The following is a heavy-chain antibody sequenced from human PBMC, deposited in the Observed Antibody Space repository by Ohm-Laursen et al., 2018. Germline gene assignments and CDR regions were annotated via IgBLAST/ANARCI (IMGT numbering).Heavy chain of an antibody. D-gene: IGHD5-12*01. CDR1: GFTFSSYG. V-gene: IGHV3-23*01. CDR3: ARRVAYDRGEFDY. Sequence: SLRLSCTASGFTFSSYGMSWVRQAPGKGLEWVSADSGSGDSTQHADSVKGRFTISRDNSKNTLYLQTNSLRAEDTAVYYCARRVAYDRGEFDYWGLGTLVTVSS. CDR2: DSGSGDST. J-gene: IGHJ4*02.